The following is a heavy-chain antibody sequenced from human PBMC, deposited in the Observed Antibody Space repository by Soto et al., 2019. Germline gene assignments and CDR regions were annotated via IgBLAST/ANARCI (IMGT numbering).Heavy chain of an antibody. Sequence: ASVKVSCKASGYTFTGYYMHWVRQAPGQGLEWMGWINPNSGGTNYAQKFQGWVTMTRDTSISTAYMELSRLRSDDTAVYYCARAAYDILTGYYKARAEYFQHWGQGTLVTVSS. V-gene: IGHV1-2*04. J-gene: IGHJ1*01. D-gene: IGHD3-9*01. CDR1: GYTFTGYY. CDR3: ARAAYDILTGYYKARAEYFQH. CDR2: INPNSGGT.